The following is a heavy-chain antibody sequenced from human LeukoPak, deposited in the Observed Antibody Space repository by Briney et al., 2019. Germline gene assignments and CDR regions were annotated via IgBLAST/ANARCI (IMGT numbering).Heavy chain of an antibody. D-gene: IGHD6-13*01. CDR3: AKGGSIWYSRDGMDV. V-gene: IGHV3-23*01. CDR2: ISGSGGST. Sequence: GGSLRLSCAASGFTFSSYAMSWVRQAPGKGLEWVSAISGSGGSTYYADSVKGRFTISRDNSKNTLYLQMNSLRAEDTAVYYCAKGGSIWYSRDGMDVWGQGTTVTVSS. CDR1: GFTFSSYA. J-gene: IGHJ6*02.